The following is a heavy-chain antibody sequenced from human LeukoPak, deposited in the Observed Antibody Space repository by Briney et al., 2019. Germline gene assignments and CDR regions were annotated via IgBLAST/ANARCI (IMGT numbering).Heavy chain of an antibody. D-gene: IGHD3-10*02. CDR2: ISSSGSTI. Sequence: PGGSLRLSCAASGFTFSHYGMNWVRQAPGKGLEWVPYISSSGSTIYYADSVKGRFTISRDNAKNSLYLQMNSLRAEDTAVYYCAELGITMIGGVWGKGTTVTISS. V-gene: IGHV3-48*04. CDR1: GFTFSHYG. CDR3: AELGITMIGGV. J-gene: IGHJ6*04.